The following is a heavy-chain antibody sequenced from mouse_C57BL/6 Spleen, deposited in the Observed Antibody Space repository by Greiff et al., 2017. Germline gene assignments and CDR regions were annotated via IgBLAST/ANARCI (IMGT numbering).Heavy chain of an antibody. CDR1: GFTFSSYG. D-gene: IGHD3-1*01. Sequence: EVMLVESGGDLVKPGGSLKLSCAASGFTFSSYGMSWVRQTPDKRLEWVATISSGGSYTYYPDSVKGRFPISRENAKNTLYLQMSSLKSEDTAMYYCARGVRDYAMDYWGQGTSVTVSS. V-gene: IGHV5-6*02. CDR3: ARGVRDYAMDY. J-gene: IGHJ4*01. CDR2: ISSGGSYT.